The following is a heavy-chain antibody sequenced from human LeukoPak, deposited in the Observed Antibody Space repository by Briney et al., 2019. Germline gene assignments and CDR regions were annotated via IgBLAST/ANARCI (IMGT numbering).Heavy chain of an antibody. J-gene: IGHJ4*02. CDR2: IWYDGSNK. CDR3: VRELPPVVQYYFDY. D-gene: IGHD3-22*01. V-gene: IGHV3-33*08. CDR1: GFTFSIYA. Sequence: GGSLRLSCAASGFTFSIYAMHWVRQAPGKGLEWVAVIWYDGSNKYCADSVKGRFTISRDNSRNTLYLQMNSLRAEDTAVYYCVRELPPVVQYYFDYWGPGTLVTVSS.